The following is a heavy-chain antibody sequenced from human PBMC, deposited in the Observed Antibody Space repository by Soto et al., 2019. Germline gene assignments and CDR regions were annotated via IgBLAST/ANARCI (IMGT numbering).Heavy chain of an antibody. CDR3: ARDKMIDDYGLGTYDY. CDR2: ISPHTGGT. J-gene: IGHJ4*02. CDR1: GYTFNRYY. V-gene: IGHV1-2*02. D-gene: IGHD3-10*01. Sequence: GASVKVSCKASGYTFNRYYMHWVRQAPGPGLEWMGWISPHTGGTTYAQKFQGRVTMTRDTSVSTAFMEPSRLGSDDTAVYFCARDKMIDDYGLGTYDYWGQGTTVTVS.